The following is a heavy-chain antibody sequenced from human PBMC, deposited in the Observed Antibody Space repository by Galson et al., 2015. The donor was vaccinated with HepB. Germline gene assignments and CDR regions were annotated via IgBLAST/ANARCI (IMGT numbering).Heavy chain of an antibody. CDR1: GFTFSGFS. D-gene: IGHD4-17*01. V-gene: IGHV3-21*06. J-gene: IGHJ4*02. CDR2: ISARSTYI. Sequence: SPRLSCAASGFTFSGFSMNWVRQAPGKGLEWASFISARSTYIYYAQSVKGRFTISRDNATSSVFLEMNNLRVDDTAVYYCARGLTGDYVFDYWGQGTVVTVSS. CDR3: ARGLTGDYVFDY.